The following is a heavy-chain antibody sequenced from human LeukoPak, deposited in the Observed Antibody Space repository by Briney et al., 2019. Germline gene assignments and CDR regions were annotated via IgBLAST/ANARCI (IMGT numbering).Heavy chain of an antibody. CDR1: GFTFSSYE. CDR2: ISSSGSTI. D-gene: IGHD6-19*01. V-gene: IGHV3-48*03. CDR3: ARAAVAGWGYNWFDP. J-gene: IGHJ5*02. Sequence: GGSLRLSCAASGFTFSSYEMNWVRQAPGKGLEWVSYISSSGSTIYYADSVKGRFTISRDNAKNSLYLQMNSLRAEDTAVYYCARAAVAGWGYNWFDPWGQGTLVTVSS.